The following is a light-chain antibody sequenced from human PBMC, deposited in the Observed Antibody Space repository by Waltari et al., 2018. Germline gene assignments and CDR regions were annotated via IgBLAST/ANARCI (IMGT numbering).Light chain of an antibody. Sequence: QTALTQPPSTSGTPGQRVTISCSGSSSNIGSNTVNCYQQLQGTAPKLLIYTTNQRPSGVPDRSSASKSGTSASLAISGLQSEDEAHYYCASWDDSLSVVLFGGGTKLTVL. CDR2: TTN. CDR3: ASWDDSLSVVL. J-gene: IGLJ3*02. CDR1: SSNIGSNT. V-gene: IGLV1-44*01.